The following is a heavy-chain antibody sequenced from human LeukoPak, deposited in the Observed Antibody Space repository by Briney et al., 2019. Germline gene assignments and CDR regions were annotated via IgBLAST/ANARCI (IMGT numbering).Heavy chain of an antibody. CDR1: GFTFSSYA. J-gene: IGHJ4*02. Sequence: GGSLRLSCAASGFTFSSYAMSWVRQAPGKGLEWFSAISGSGGSTYYADSVKGRFTISRDNSKNTLYLQMNSLRAEDTAVYYCAKDATRLVATNAFDYWGQGTLVTVSS. CDR2: ISGSGGST. D-gene: IGHD5-12*01. CDR3: AKDATRLVATNAFDY. V-gene: IGHV3-23*01.